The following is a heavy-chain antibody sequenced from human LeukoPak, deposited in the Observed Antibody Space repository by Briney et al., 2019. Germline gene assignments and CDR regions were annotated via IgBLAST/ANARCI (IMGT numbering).Heavy chain of an antibody. CDR2: IWYDGSNK. CDR3: ARDRSYLFNFDY. Sequence: GGSLRLSCAASGFTFSNYGIHWVRQAPGKGLEWVAVIWYDGSNKYYADSVKGRFTISRDNSKNTLYLQMNSLRAEDTAVYYCARDRSYLFNFDYWGQGTLVTVSS. D-gene: IGHD1-26*01. CDR1: GFTFSNYG. V-gene: IGHV3-33*01. J-gene: IGHJ4*02.